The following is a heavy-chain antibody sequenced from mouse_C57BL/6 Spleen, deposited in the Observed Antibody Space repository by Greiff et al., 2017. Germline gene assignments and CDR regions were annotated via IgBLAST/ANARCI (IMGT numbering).Heavy chain of an antibody. CDR2: IHPNSGST. CDR3: ARKDYGSSLDY. V-gene: IGHV1-64*01. J-gene: IGHJ2*01. D-gene: IGHD1-1*01. Sequence: QVQLQQPGAELVKPGASVKLSCKASGYTFTSYWMHWLKQRPGQGLEWIGMIHPNSGSTNYNEKFKSKATLTVDKSSSTAYMQLSSLTSEDSAVYYCARKDYGSSLDYWGQGTTLTVSS. CDR1: GYTFTSYW.